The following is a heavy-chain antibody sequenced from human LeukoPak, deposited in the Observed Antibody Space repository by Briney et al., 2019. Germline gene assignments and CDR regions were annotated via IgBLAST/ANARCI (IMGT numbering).Heavy chain of an antibody. Sequence: GGSLRLSCAASGFTFSDYYMSWIRQAPGKGLEWVSYISSSGSTIYYADSVKGRFTISRDNTKNSLYLQMNSLRAEDTAVYYCARAAAIGDYLDYWGQGTLVTVSS. CDR3: ARAAAIGDYLDY. D-gene: IGHD4-17*01. CDR2: ISSSGSTI. CDR1: GFTFSDYY. J-gene: IGHJ4*02. V-gene: IGHV3-11*04.